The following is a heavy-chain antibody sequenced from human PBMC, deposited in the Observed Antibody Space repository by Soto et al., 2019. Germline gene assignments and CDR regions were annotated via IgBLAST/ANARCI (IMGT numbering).Heavy chain of an antibody. CDR2: ISYDGNNK. J-gene: IGHJ6*02. CDR3: ARDGNAAYDSSGYYYGMNV. V-gene: IGHV3-30-3*01. D-gene: IGHD3-22*01. Sequence: GGSLRLSCAASGFTFSSYAMHWVRQAPGKGLEWVAVISYDGNNKYYADSVKGRFTLSRDNSYNTLYLQMKGLRAEDTAVYYCARDGNAAYDSSGYYYGMNVWGQRTTVTVSS. CDR1: GFTFSSYA.